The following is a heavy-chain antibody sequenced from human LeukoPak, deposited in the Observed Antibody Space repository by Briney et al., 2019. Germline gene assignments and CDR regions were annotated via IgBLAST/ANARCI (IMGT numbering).Heavy chain of an antibody. V-gene: IGHV4-4*07. CDR3: AREAFDSSSWYRGSFDY. Sequence: SETLSLTCTVPGGSISSYYWSWIRQPAGKGLEWIGRIYTSGSTNYNPSLKSRVTMAVDTSKNQFSLKLSSVTAADTAVYYCAREAFDSSSWYRGSFDYWGQGTLVTVSS. J-gene: IGHJ4*02. D-gene: IGHD6-13*01. CDR2: IYTSGST. CDR1: GGSISSYY.